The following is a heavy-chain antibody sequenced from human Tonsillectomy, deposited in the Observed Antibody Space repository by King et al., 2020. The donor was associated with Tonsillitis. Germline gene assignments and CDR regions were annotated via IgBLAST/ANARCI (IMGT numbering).Heavy chain of an antibody. D-gene: IGHD1-26*01. V-gene: IGHV3-23*04. CDR1: GFTFTTYA. CDR3: AKLEGATSPFFQPFDY. J-gene: IGHJ4*02. CDR2: ISGSGVSP. Sequence: VQLVESGGYLVQPGGSLRLSCAASGFTFTTYAMSWVRQAPGKGLEWVSVISGSGVSPYYADSVKGRFTISRDNSKNTLYLQMNSLRAEDTAVYYCAKLEGATSPFFQPFDYWGQGTLVTV.